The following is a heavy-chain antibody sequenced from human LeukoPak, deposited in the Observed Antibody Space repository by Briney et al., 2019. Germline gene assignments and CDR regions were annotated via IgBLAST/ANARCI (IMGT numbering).Heavy chain of an antibody. CDR1: DDSISDYY. CDR3: TRGAGWLIDY. Sequence: SETLSLTCTVSDDSISDYYRGWIRQPPGKGLEWIGYFHNSGTSTYNPSLKRRVTISADTSKNQFSLKLNSLTTADTAVYYCTRGAGWLIDYWRQGTLVTVPS. CDR2: FHNSGTS. V-gene: IGHV4-59*01. J-gene: IGHJ4*02. D-gene: IGHD3-16*01.